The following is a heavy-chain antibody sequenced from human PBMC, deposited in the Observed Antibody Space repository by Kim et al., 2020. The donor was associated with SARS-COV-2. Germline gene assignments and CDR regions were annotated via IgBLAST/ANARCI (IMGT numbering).Heavy chain of an antibody. CDR3: ARDGNVDRSGWHNWFDP. J-gene: IGHJ5*02. D-gene: IGHD6-19*01. V-gene: IGHV4-39*07. Sequence: SQTLSLTCTVSGVSISRSNHYWGWIRQPPGKGLEWIGSIYYSGTTYYNPSLKSRVTISLDTSKNQFSLKLSSVTAADTAVYYCARDGNVDRSGWHNWFDP. CDR2: IYYSGTT. CDR1: GVSISRSNHY.